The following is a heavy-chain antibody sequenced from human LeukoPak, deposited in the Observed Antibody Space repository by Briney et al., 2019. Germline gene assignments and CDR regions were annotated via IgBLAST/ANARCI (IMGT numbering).Heavy chain of an antibody. Sequence: GGSLRLSCAVSGFTLSSYGMGWVRQAPGKGLEWVSFISSSSSTIYYADSVKGRFTISRDNAKNSLYLRMNSLRVEDTAVYYCARDDGHNFDYWGQGTLVTVSS. J-gene: IGHJ4*02. V-gene: IGHV3-48*01. CDR1: GFTLSSYG. CDR3: ARDDGHNFDY. CDR2: ISSSSSTI. D-gene: IGHD4-17*01.